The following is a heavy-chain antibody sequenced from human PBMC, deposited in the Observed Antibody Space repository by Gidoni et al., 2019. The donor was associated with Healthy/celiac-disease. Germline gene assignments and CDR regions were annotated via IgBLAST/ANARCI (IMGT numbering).Heavy chain of an antibody. CDR2: ISYSWRT. D-gene: IGHD2-2*02. Sequence: QVQLQEAGPGLVKPSQPLSLTCTVSGGSISSGGYYWSWIRQHPGTGLEWIGYISYSWRTYYNPPRKSRVTISGGTSKNQCSPKLSAGTAADTAVYYCARYLSEGESSTSCYTCPRIVEYWGQGTLVTVSS. V-gene: IGHV4-31*03. CDR1: GGSISSGGYY. CDR3: ARYLSEGESSTSCYTCPRIVEY. J-gene: IGHJ4*02.